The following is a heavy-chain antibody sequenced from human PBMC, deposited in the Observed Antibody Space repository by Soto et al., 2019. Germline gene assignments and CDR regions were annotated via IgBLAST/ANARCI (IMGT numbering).Heavy chain of an antibody. V-gene: IGHV3-48*02. CDR2: ISSSSSTI. D-gene: IGHD4-17*01. Sequence: GGSLRLSCAASGFTFSSYSMNWVRQAPWKGLEWVSYISSSSSTIYYADSVKGRFTISRDNAKNSLYLQMNSLRDEDTAVYYCARDSLATTVVTLWYFDLWGRGTLVTVSS. CDR1: GFTFSSYS. J-gene: IGHJ2*01. CDR3: ARDSLATTVVTLWYFDL.